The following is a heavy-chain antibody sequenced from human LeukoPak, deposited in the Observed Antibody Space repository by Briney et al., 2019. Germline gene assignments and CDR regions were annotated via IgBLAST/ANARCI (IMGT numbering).Heavy chain of an antibody. CDR3: TRAKGDC. V-gene: IGHV3-72*01. CDR2: IRNKANSYIT. J-gene: IGHJ4*02. Sequence: SGGSLRLSCVASGFSFSDHYMDWVRQAPGKGLEWVGRIRNKANSYITEYAASVEGRFTISRDDSKSSLYLEINSLKIEDTAAYYCTRAKGDCWGQGTLVTVSS. CDR1: GFSFSDHY.